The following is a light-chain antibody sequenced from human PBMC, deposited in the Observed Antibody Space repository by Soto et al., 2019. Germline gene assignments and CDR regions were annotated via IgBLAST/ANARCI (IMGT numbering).Light chain of an antibody. CDR3: SSYTSDSSYV. Sequence: QSVLTQPASVAGSPGQSITISCTGTSSEVGLYDYVSWYQQHPGKAPQLMIYAVSTRPSGVSNRFSASKSGNTASLFISGLQAEDEADYYCSSYTSDSSYVFGSGTKVTVL. CDR1: SSEVGLYDY. V-gene: IGLV2-14*01. J-gene: IGLJ1*01. CDR2: AVS.